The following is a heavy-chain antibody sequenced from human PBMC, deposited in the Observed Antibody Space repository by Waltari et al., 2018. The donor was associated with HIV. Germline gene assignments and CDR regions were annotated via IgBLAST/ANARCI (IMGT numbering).Heavy chain of an antibody. Sequence: RLSCVASGFTFISYGMHWVRQAPGKGLEWVAFIRYDGSNKYYADSVKGRFAISRDNSKNTLYLQMNSLRAEDTAVYYCAKDLVVGATTFYYGMDVWGQGTTVTGSS. CDR3: AKDLVVGATTFYYGMDV. CDR2: IRYDGSNK. CDR1: GFTFISYG. V-gene: IGHV3-30*02. D-gene: IGHD1-26*01. J-gene: IGHJ6*02.